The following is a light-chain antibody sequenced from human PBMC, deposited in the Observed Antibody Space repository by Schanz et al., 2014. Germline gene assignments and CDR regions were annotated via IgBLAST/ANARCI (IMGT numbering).Light chain of an antibody. V-gene: IGKV1-5*03. CDR2: KAS. Sequence: DIQMTQSPSTLSASVGDRVTITCRASQSISSWLAWYQQKPGKAPKLLIYKASSLESGVPSRFSGSGSGTEFTLTISSLQPDDFAAYYCQQYHSYPLTFGGGTMVGIK. J-gene: IGKJ4*01. CDR3: QQYHSYPLT. CDR1: QSISSW.